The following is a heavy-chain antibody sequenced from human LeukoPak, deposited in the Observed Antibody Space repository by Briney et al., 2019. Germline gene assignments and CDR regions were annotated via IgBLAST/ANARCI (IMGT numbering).Heavy chain of an antibody. CDR2: IIPISGTA. CDR1: GGTFSSYA. Sequence: SVKVSCKASGGTFSSYAISWVRRAPGQGLEWMGGIIPISGTANYAQKFQGRVTITADKSTSTAYMELSSLRSEDTAVYYCARDKLTGDDSSSWVPPPTDWYFDLWGRGTLVTVSS. V-gene: IGHV1-69*06. D-gene: IGHD6-13*01. J-gene: IGHJ2*01. CDR3: ARDKLTGDDSSSWVPPPTDWYFDL.